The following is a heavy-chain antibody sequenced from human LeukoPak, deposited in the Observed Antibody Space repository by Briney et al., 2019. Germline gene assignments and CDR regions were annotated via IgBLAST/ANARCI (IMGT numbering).Heavy chain of an antibody. CDR2: IIPILGIA. D-gene: IGHD3-16*02. CDR3: ARAGYLHPLDY. J-gene: IGHJ4*02. V-gene: IGHV1-69*04. CDR1: GGTFSSYA. Sequence: SSVKVSCKASGGTFSSYAISWVRQAPGQGLEWMGRIIPILGIANYAQKFQGRVTITADKSTSTAYMELSSLEDTAAYYCARAGYLHPLDYWGRGTLVTVSS.